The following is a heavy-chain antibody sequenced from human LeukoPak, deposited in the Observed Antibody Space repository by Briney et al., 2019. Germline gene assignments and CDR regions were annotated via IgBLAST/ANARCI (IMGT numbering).Heavy chain of an antibody. V-gene: IGHV3-9*01. J-gene: IGHJ2*01. D-gene: IGHD5-24*01. CDR3: TRRAARWQFDL. CDR2: INWKTGNG. Sequence: GGSLRLSCAVSGFNFDDYAMHWVRQAPGRGLEWVSGINWKTGNGIYADSVKGRFTIPRDNAKNSLYLQMSGLRAEDTALYYCTRRAARWQFDLWGRGTLLTVSS. CDR1: GFNFDDYA.